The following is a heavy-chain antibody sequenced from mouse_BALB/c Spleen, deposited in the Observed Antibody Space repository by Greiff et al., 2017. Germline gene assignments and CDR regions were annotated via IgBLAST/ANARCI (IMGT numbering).Heavy chain of an antibody. D-gene: IGHD1-1*01. V-gene: IGHV14-3*02. Sequence: EVKLMESGAELVKPGASVKLSCTASGFNIKDTYMHWVKQRPEQGLEWIGRIDPANGNTKYDPKFQGKATITADTSSNTAYLQLSSLTSEDTAVYYCARSKGSSYLYYFDDWGQGTTLTVSS. CDR1: GFNIKDTY. CDR3: ARSKGSSYLYYFDD. J-gene: IGHJ2*01. CDR2: IDPANGNT.